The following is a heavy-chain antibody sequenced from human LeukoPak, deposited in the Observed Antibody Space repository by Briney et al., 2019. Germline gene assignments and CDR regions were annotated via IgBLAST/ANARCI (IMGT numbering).Heavy chain of an antibody. Sequence: SETLSLTCAVYGGSFSDYDWSWIRQPPGKGLEWIGEINQSGSTNCDPSLKSRVRMSIDTSKSQFSLNLRSVTAADTAVYYCARLFPVLPWGQGTLVTVSS. V-gene: IGHV4-34*01. CDR3: ARLFPVLP. CDR1: GGSFSDYD. CDR2: INQSGST. J-gene: IGHJ5*02.